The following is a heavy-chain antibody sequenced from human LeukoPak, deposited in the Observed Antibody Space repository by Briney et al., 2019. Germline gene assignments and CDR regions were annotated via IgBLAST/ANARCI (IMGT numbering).Heavy chain of an antibody. CDR2: ISGSGGTT. CDR3: AKGTSGWYVAPFDY. D-gene: IGHD6-19*01. Sequence: GGSLRLSCAASGFTFSSYAMSWVRQAPGKGLEWVSVISGSGGTTYYADSVKGRFTISRDNSKNTLYLQMNSLRAEDTAVYYRAKGTSGWYVAPFDYWGQGTLVTVSS. CDR1: GFTFSSYA. V-gene: IGHV3-23*01. J-gene: IGHJ4*02.